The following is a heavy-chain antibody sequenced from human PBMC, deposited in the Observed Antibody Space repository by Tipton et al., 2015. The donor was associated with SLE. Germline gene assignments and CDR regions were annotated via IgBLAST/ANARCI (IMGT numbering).Heavy chain of an antibody. D-gene: IGHD3-16*01. J-gene: IGHJ3*02. CDR3: AREKGDAYPNLVAFDI. CDR1: GGSINNYY. Sequence: TLSLTCTVSGGSINNYYWSWIRQPPGKGLEWIGYIYYSGSTNYNPSPKSRVTISVDTSKNQFSLKLSSVTAADTAVYYCAREKGDAYPNLVAFDIWGQGTMVTVSS. V-gene: IGHV4-59*01. CDR2: IYYSGST.